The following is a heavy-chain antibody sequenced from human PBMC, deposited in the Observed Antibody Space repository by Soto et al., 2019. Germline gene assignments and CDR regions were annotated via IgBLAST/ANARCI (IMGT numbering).Heavy chain of an antibody. J-gene: IGHJ4*02. CDR2: IAYDGTNT. V-gene: IGHV3-30*18. CDR3: AKDDGTFFYDTSGYPLDY. D-gene: IGHD3-22*01. CDR1: GFTFSNYD. Sequence: GGSLRLSCAASGFTFSNYDMHWVRQAPGKGLEWVAIIAYDGTNTYYADSVKGRFTISRDNSKNTLYLQMNSLRDEDTAVYYCAKDDGTFFYDTSGYPLDYWGQGTLVTVSS.